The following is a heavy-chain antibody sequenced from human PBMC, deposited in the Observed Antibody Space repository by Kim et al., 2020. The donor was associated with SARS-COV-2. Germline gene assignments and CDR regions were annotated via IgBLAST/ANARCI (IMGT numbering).Heavy chain of an antibody. Sequence: ASVKVSCKASGYTFTSYAMHWVRQAPGQRLEWMGWINAGNGNTKYSQKFQGRVTITRDTSASTAYMELSSLRSEDTAVYYCARDLAGYYYDSSGFDYWGQGTLVTVSS. CDR1: GYTFTSYA. V-gene: IGHV1-3*01. CDR3: ARDLAGYYYDSSGFDY. D-gene: IGHD3-22*01. CDR2: INAGNGNT. J-gene: IGHJ4*02.